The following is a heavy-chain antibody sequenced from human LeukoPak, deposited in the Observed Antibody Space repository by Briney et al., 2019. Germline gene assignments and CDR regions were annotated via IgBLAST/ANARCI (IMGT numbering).Heavy chain of an antibody. D-gene: IGHD6-19*01. CDR2: ISSSSSTI. V-gene: IGHV3-48*04. J-gene: IGHJ3*02. CDR1: GFTFSSYS. Sequence: GGSLRLSCAASGFTFSSYSMNWVRQAPGKGLEWVSYISSSSSTIYYADSVKGRFTISRDNAKNSLYLQMNSLRAEDTAVYYCARVESSGSRAFDIWGQGTMVTVSS. CDR3: ARVESSGSRAFDI.